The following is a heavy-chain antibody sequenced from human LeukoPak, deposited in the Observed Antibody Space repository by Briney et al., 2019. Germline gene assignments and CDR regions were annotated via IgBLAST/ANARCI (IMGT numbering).Heavy chain of an antibody. CDR2: ISGSGSGSGGST. V-gene: IGHV3-23*01. J-gene: IGHJ4*02. Sequence: GGSLRLSCAASGFTFSSYAMSWVRQAPGKGLEWVSAISGSGSGSGGSTYYADSVKGRFTISRDNSNNTLYLQMNSLRAEDTAVYYCAKDGYCSSTSRYPAPYWGQGTLVTVSS. CDR3: AKDGYCSSTSRYPAPY. D-gene: IGHD2-2*01. CDR1: GFTFSSYA.